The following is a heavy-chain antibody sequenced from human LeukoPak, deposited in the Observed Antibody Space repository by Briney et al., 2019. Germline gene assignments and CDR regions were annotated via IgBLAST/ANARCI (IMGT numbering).Heavy chain of an antibody. Sequence: GGSLRLSCAASGYTFSSYWMHWVRQAPGKGLVWVSRINEDGRITSYADSVKGRFTISRDNAKNTLYLQMNSLRAEDTAVYYCTKDLTGKYDYWGQGTLVTVSS. CDR2: INEDGRIT. D-gene: IGHD1-20*01. CDR3: TKDLTGKYDY. V-gene: IGHV3-74*01. J-gene: IGHJ4*02. CDR1: GYTFSSYW.